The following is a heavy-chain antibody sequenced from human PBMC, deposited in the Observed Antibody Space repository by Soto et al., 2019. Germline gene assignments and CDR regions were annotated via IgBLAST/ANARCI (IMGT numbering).Heavy chain of an antibody. CDR2: IYYSGST. Sequence: SETLSLTCTVSGGSISSYYWSWIRQPPGKGLEWIGYIYYSGSTNYNPSLKSRVAISVDTSKNQFSLKLSSVTAADTAVYYCARAGGEDGYYYMDVWGKGTTVTVSS. CDR1: GGSISSYY. D-gene: IGHD3-10*01. CDR3: ARAGGEDGYYYMDV. J-gene: IGHJ6*03. V-gene: IGHV4-59*01.